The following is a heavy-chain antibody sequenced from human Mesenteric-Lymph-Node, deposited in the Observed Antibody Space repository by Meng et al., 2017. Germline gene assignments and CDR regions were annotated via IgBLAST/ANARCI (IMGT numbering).Heavy chain of an antibody. D-gene: IGHD2-2*01. CDR1: GGSFSGYY. J-gene: IGHJ4*02. CDR3: ARTIGGADIVVVPAAYYFDY. Sequence: QVQLQQWGAGLLKPSETLSRTRPGYGGSFSGYYWSWIRQPPGKGLEWIGEINHSGSTNYNPSLKSRVTISVDTSKNQFSLKLSSVTAADTAVYYCARTIGGADIVVVPAAYYFDYWGQGTLVTVSS. CDR2: INHSGST. V-gene: IGHV4-34*01.